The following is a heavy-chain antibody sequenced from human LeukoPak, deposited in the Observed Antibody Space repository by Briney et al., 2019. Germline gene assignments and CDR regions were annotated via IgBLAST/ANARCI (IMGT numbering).Heavy chain of an antibody. V-gene: IGHV4-34*01. CDR1: GVSFSGYY. Sequence: SETLSLTCAVYGVSFSGYYWSWIRQPPGKGLEWIGEINHSGSTNYNPSLKSRVTISVDTSKNQFSLKLSSVTAADSAVYYCARMDSYCSSTSCYGFYYYYGMDVWGQGTTVTVSS. J-gene: IGHJ6*02. CDR2: INHSGST. D-gene: IGHD2-2*01. CDR3: ARMDSYCSSTSCYGFYYYYGMDV.